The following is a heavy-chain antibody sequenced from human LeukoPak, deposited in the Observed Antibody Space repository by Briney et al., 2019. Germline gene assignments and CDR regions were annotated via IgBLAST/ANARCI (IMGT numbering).Heavy chain of an antibody. Sequence: RPGGSLRLSCAASGFTFSSYAMTWVRQAPGKGLEWVSTISGRGGSTYYADSVKGRFTISRDNTKNTLYLEMNSLRVEDTAVYSCAKQRDGYNYAALEIWGQGTMVTVSS. CDR2: ISGRGGST. CDR1: GFTFSSYA. CDR3: AKQRDGYNYAALEI. J-gene: IGHJ3*02. V-gene: IGHV3-23*01. D-gene: IGHD5-24*01.